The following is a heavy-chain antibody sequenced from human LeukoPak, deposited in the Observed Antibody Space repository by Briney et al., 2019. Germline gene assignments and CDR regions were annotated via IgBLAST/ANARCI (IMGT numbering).Heavy chain of an antibody. Sequence: GGSLRLSCAASGFTFSNYWIYWVRQAPGKGLVWVARINPDGSGATYADSVKGRFTISRDNAKNTLYLQMNSLRAEDTAVCYCARAVVVSAADYWGQGTLVTVSS. CDR3: ARAVVVSAADY. D-gene: IGHD2-21*02. CDR2: INPDGSGA. CDR1: GFTFSNYW. J-gene: IGHJ4*02. V-gene: IGHV3-74*01.